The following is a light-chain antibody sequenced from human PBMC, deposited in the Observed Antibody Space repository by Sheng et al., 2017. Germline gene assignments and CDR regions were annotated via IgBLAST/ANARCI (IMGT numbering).Light chain of an antibody. CDR3: QKYNGAPFT. Sequence: DIQMTQSPSSLSASVGDTVTITCRASQGIRNYLAWYQQKPGKVPKLLIYAASTLQSGVSSRFSGSGSGTDYTLTIRSLQPEDVATYYCQKYNGAPFTFGPGTKVDLK. CDR2: AAS. CDR1: QGIRNY. V-gene: IGKV1-27*01. J-gene: IGKJ3*01.